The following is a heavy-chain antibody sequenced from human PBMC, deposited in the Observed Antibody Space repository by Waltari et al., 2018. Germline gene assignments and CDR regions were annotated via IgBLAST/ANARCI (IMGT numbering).Heavy chain of an antibody. Sequence: EVQLVESGGGLVQPGGSLRLSCAASGFTFSTYSMNWVRQAPGKGLEWVSYIRSSSSTIYYADSVKGRFTISRDNAKNSLYLQMNSLRAEDTAVYYCARGYSSSWSSFDYWGQGTLVTVSS. CDR2: IRSSSSTI. CDR3: ARGYSSSWSSFDY. CDR1: GFTFSTYS. J-gene: IGHJ4*02. V-gene: IGHV3-48*01. D-gene: IGHD6-13*01.